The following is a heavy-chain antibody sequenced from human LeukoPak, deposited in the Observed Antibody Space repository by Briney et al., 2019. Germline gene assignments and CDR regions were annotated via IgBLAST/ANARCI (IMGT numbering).Heavy chain of an antibody. CDR3: ARGGYYYGSGNYGMDV. CDR2: ISSSGSTI. D-gene: IGHD3-10*01. J-gene: IGHJ6*02. Sequence: PGGSLRLSCAASGFTFSSYEMNWVRQAPGKGLEWVSYISSSGSTIYYADSVKVRFTISRDNAKNSLYLQMNSLRAEDTAVYYCARGGYYYGSGNYGMDVWGQGTTVTVSS. CDR1: GFTFSSYE. V-gene: IGHV3-48*03.